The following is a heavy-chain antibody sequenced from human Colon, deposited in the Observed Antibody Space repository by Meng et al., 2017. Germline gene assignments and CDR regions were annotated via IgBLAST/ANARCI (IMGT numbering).Heavy chain of an antibody. V-gene: IGHV4-4*02. J-gene: IGHJ4*02. CDR1: GGSIGSSQW. D-gene: IGHD6-19*01. CDR3: ARHGGWHFDY. Sequence: QVQLQGSGPGLGGPSGTLSLTCEVSGGSIGSSQWWSWVRQPPGKGLEWIGQIYLGGSPAYSPSLESRITMSVDKSNNQFSLRLRSVTAADTAVYYCARHGGWHFDYWGQGTLVTVSS. CDR2: IYLGGSP.